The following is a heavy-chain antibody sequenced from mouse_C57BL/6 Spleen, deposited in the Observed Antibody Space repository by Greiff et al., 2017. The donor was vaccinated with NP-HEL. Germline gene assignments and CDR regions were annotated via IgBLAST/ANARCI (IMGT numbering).Heavy chain of an antibody. V-gene: IGHV1-69*01. CDR1: GYTFTSYW. D-gene: IGHD1-1*01. Sequence: VQLQQPGAELVMPGASVKLSCKASGYTFTSYWMHWVKQRPGQGLEWIGEIDPSDSYTNYNQKFKGKSTLTLDKSSSTAYMQLSSLTSEASAVYYCESSPSYYGSSYGYFDDWGQGTTLTVSS. J-gene: IGHJ2*01. CDR3: ESSPSYYGSSYGYFDD. CDR2: IDPSDSYT.